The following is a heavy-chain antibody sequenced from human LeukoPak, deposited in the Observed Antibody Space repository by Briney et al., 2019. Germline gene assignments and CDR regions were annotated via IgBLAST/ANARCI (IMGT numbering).Heavy chain of an antibody. J-gene: IGHJ5*02. D-gene: IGHD6-13*01. CDR2: ISGSGGST. Sequence: GGSLRLSCAASGFTFSSYAMSWVRQAPGKGLEWVSAISGSGGSTYYADSVKGRFTISRDNAKNSLYLQMNSLRAEDTAVYYCARGAAAGTDNWFDPWGQGILVTVSS. CDR3: ARGAAAGTDNWFDP. V-gene: IGHV3-23*01. CDR1: GFTFSSYA.